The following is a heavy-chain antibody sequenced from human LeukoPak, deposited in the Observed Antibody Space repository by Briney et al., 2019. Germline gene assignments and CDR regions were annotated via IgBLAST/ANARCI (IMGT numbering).Heavy chain of an antibody. V-gene: IGHV3-53*01. CDR3: AGRRSSGWYAY. CDR2: IYDSGTT. D-gene: IGHD6-19*01. J-gene: IGHJ4*02. CDR1: GFTVSSNY. Sequence: GGSLRLSCATSGFTVSSNYMSWVRQAPGKGLEWVSVIYDSGTTYYANSVRGRFLIFRDTSKKTVDLQMNSLRVEDTAVYYCAGRRSSGWYAYWGQGTLVTVSS.